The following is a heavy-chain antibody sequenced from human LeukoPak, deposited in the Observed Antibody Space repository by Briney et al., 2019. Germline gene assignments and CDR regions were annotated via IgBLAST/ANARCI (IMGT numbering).Heavy chain of an antibody. D-gene: IGHD6-13*01. CDR1: GYTFTSYY. Sequence: ASVKVSCKASGYTFTSYYMHWVRQAPGQGLEWMGIINPSGGSTSYAQKFQGRVTMTRDMSTSTVYMELSSLRSEDTAVYYCARDPGIAAAGTVYYYYYYMDVWGKGTTVTVSS. CDR2: INPSGGST. J-gene: IGHJ6*03. V-gene: IGHV1-46*01. CDR3: ARDPGIAAAGTVYYYYYYMDV.